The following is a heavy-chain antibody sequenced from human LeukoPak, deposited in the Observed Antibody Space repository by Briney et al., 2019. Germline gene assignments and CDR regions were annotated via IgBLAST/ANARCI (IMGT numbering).Heavy chain of an antibody. D-gene: IGHD2-8*02. CDR3: AKEGGVSQSTGFGY. CDR1: GFTFTNYE. V-gene: IGHV3-30*01. Sequence: GGSLRLSCAASGFTFTNYEMHWVRQAPGKGLEWVASMSYGGVKRYYADSEKGRFTVSRDNSKNMLYLQMNSLRIEDTAIYYCAKEGGVSQSTGFGYWGQGTLVTVTS. CDR2: MSYGGVKR. J-gene: IGHJ4*02.